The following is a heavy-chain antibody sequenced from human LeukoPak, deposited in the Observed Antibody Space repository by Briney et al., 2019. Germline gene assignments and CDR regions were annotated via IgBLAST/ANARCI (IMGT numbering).Heavy chain of an antibody. CDR3: ARDIDWGYAWNY. D-gene: IGHD2-8*01. CDR2: IHSGGRT. J-gene: IGHJ4*02. Sequence: GGSLRLSCAPSGFTVSDTYMNWVRQAPGKGLEWVSVIHSGGRTYYADSVKGRFTISRDSSKNTLYLQMSSLRADDTAVYYCARDIDWGYAWNYWGQGTLVTVSS. CDR1: GFTVSDTY. V-gene: IGHV3-53*05.